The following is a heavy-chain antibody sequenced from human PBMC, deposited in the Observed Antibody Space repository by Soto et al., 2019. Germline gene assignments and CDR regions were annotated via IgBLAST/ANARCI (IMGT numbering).Heavy chain of an antibody. CDR2: ISWKSGRI. CDR3: AKAPYYYDSGSFYQPTDS. CDR1: GLKLEDYA. D-gene: IGHD3-22*01. Sequence: GGYLRLSCAASGLKLEDYAMHWVRQGPGKGLEWGSGISWKSGRIGYADSVKARFIISRDNAKNSLILQMNSLRADNTALYYCAKAPYYYDSGSFYQPTDSWGQGTLVTVSS. J-gene: IGHJ4*02. V-gene: IGHV3-9*01.